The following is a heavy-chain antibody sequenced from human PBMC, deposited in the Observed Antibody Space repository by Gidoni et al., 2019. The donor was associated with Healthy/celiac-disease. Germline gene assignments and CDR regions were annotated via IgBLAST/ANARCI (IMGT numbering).Heavy chain of an antibody. J-gene: IGHJ6*02. D-gene: IGHD4-17*01. CDR3: AREARATVTTYYYYYGMDV. Sequence: EVQLVESGGGLVQPGGSLRLSCAASGFPVSSNYMSWVRQAPGKGLEWVSVIYSGGSTYYADSVKGRFTIARDNSKNTLYLQMNSLRAEDTAVYYCAREARATVTTYYYYYGMDVWGQGTTVTVSS. CDR2: IYSGGST. CDR1: GFPVSSNY. V-gene: IGHV3-66*01.